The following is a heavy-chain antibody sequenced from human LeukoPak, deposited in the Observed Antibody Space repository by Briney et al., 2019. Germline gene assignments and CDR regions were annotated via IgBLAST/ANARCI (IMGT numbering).Heavy chain of an antibody. J-gene: IGHJ4*02. CDR2: IYSGGST. CDR1: GFTVSSNY. D-gene: IGHD4-23*01. Sequence: GGSLRLSCAASGFTVSSNYMSWVRQAPGKGLEWVSVIYSGGSTYYADSVKGRFTISRHNSKNTLYLQMNSLRAEDTAVYYCAKEKTTVITPGIDYWGQGTLVTVSS. V-gene: IGHV3-53*04. CDR3: AKEKTTVITPGIDY.